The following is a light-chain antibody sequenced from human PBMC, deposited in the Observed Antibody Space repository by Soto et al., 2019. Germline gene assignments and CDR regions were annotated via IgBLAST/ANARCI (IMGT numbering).Light chain of an antibody. J-gene: IGLJ2*01. CDR1: NVGSES. Sequence: SYELPQPPSVSVAPGQTARITCGRDNVGSESVHWYQQKPGHAPVLVVYDDSARPSGIPERLSGSKSGNTATLTISRVEAEDEADYYCQVWDSSSDHAVVFGGGTQLTVL. CDR2: DDS. V-gene: IGLV3-21*02. CDR3: QVWDSSSDHAVV.